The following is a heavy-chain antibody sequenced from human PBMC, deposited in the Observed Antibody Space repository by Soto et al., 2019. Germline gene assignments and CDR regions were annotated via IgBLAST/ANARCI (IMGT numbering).Heavy chain of an antibody. Sequence: GGSLRLSCAASGFTFSSYAMSWVRQAPGKGLEWVSAISGSGGSTYYADSVKGRFTISRVNSKNTLYLQMNSLRAEDTAVYYCAKDDQFLGGAFDIWGQGTMVTVSS. V-gene: IGHV3-23*01. CDR3: AKDDQFLGGAFDI. D-gene: IGHD2-15*01. J-gene: IGHJ3*02. CDR1: GFTFSSYA. CDR2: ISGSGGST.